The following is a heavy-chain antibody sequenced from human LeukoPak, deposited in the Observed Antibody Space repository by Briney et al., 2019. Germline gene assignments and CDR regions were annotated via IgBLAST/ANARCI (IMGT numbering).Heavy chain of an antibody. CDR3: AEGSDSSGYYYGPDY. J-gene: IGHJ4*02. D-gene: IGHD3-22*01. CDR1: GFTFSSYA. CDR2: ISGSGGST. Sequence: QSGGSLRLSCAASGFTFSSYAMHWVRQAPGKGLEWVSAISGSGGSTYYADSVKGRFTISRDNSKNTLYLQMNSLRAEDTAVYYCAEGSDSSGYYYGPDYWGQGTLVTVSS. V-gene: IGHV3-23*01.